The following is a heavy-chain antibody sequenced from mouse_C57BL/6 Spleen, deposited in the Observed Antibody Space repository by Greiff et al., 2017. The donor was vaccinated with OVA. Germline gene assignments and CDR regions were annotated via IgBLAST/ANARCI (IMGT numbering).Heavy chain of an antibody. CDR1: GYTFTSYW. J-gene: IGHJ1*03. Sequence: QVQLQQPGAELVRPGSSVKLSCKASGYTFTSYWMHWVKQRPIQGLEWIGNIDPSDSETHYNQKFKDKATLTVDKSSSTAYMQLSSLTSGDSAVYYCERKEVNCYFVFWGTGTRSTVSP. D-gene: IGHD1-1*01. V-gene: IGHV1-52*01. CDR2: IDPSDSET. CDR3: ERKEVNCYFVF.